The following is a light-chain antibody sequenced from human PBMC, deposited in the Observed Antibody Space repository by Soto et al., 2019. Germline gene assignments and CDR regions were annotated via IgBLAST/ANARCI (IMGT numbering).Light chain of an antibody. Sequence: ESVLTQSPGPLSLSPGERATLSCRASQSVSSSYLAWYQQKPGQAPRLLIYGASTRATGIPARFSGSGSGTEFTLTISSLQSEDFAVYYCQQYNNWPRTFGQGTKVDIK. CDR3: QQYNNWPRT. CDR1: QSVSSSY. J-gene: IGKJ1*01. CDR2: GAS. V-gene: IGKV3-15*01.